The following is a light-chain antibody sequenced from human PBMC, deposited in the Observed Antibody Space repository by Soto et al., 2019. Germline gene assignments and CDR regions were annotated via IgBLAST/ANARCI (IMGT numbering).Light chain of an antibody. J-gene: IGLJ2*01. CDR2: GNS. V-gene: IGLV1-40*01. CDR1: SSNIGAGYD. Sequence: QPVLTQPPSVSGAPGQRVTISCTGSSSNIGAGYDVHWYQQLPGTAPKLLIYGNSNRPSGVPDRFSGSKSGTSASLAITRLQAEDDTDYYCLSYDSTLCGSVSGGGTKLTVL. CDR3: LSYDSTLCGSV.